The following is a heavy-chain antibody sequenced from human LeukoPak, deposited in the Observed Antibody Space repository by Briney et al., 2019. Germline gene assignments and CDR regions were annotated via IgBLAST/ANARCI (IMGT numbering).Heavy chain of an antibody. V-gene: IGHV4-39*01. J-gene: IGHJ6*02. Sequence: SETLSLTCTVSGGSISSSSYYWGWIRQPPGKGLEWNGSIYYSGSTYYNPSLKSRVTISVDTSKNQFSLKLSSVTAADTAVYYCARQVTVLSGMDVWGQGTTVTVSS. CDR1: GGSISSSSYY. CDR2: IYYSGST. CDR3: ARQVTVLSGMDV. D-gene: IGHD2-8*02.